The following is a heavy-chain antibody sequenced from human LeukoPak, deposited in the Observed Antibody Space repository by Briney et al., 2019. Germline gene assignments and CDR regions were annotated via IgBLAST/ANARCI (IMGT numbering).Heavy chain of an antibody. D-gene: IGHD3-10*01. J-gene: IGHJ5*02. Sequence: SETLSLTCTVSGGSISSNSYYWGWIRQPPGKGLEWIGSIYYSGSTYYNPSLKSRVTISVDTSKNQFSLKLSSVTAADTAVYYCARRARSPYYYGSGSYRDHLFGWSTNWFDPWGQGTLVTVSS. V-gene: IGHV4-39*07. CDR1: GGSISSNSYY. CDR3: ARRARSPYYYGSGSYRDHLFGWSTNWFDP. CDR2: IYYSGST.